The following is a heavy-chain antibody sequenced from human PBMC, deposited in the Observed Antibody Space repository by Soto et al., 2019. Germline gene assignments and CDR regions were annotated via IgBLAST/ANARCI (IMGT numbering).Heavy chain of an antibody. CDR2: INHSEST. Sequence: QVQLQKWGAGLLKPSETLSLTCAVYGGSFSGYYWSWIRQPPGKGLEWIGEINHSESTKYNPSLKSRVTISVDTSKNQFSLKLSSETAADTAVYYCARGTALIFGNFDYWGQGTLVTVSS. CDR3: ARGTALIFGNFDY. CDR1: GGSFSGYY. D-gene: IGHD3-3*01. V-gene: IGHV4-34*01. J-gene: IGHJ4*02.